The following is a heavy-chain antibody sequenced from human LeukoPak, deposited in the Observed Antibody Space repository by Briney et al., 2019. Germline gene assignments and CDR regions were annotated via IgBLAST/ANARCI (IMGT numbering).Heavy chain of an antibody. Sequence: SETLSLTCTVSGGSISSSSYYWGWIRQPPGKGLEWIGSIYYSGSTYYNPSLKSRVTISADTSKNQFSLKLSSVTAADTAVYYCARSPCLFGADFDYWGQGTLVTVSS. J-gene: IGHJ4*02. CDR3: ARSPCLFGADFDY. V-gene: IGHV4-39*01. CDR2: IYYSGST. CDR1: GGSISSSSYY. D-gene: IGHD3-3*01.